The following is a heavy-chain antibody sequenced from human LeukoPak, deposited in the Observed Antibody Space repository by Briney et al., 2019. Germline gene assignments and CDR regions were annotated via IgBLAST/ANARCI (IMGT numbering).Heavy chain of an antibody. CDR3: ARVTGFIQTWSPNFDS. D-gene: IGHD5-18*01. CDR2: IHSGGTT. Sequence: HPGGSLRLSCAAPGFTVSNNFMNWVRQAPGRGLEWVSVIHSGGTTYYADSVKGRFTISRDNSKNTLYLQMNSLRAEDTAVYYCARVTGFIQTWSPNFDSWGQGTLVTVSS. CDR1: GFTVSNNF. V-gene: IGHV3-66*01. J-gene: IGHJ4*02.